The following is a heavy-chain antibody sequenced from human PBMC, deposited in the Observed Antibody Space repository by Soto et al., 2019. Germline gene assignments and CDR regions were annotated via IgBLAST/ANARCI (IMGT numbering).Heavy chain of an antibody. CDR1: GYTFSDHA. V-gene: IGHV3-30-3*01. CDR3: ATDVGVGGCVGTRGH. D-gene: IGHD2-2*01. J-gene: IGHJ4*01. CDR2: ISADGTRE. Sequence: GSLRLSCAASGYTFSDHAMHWFRQSPGKGLEWVTVISADGTREFYAESVKGRFIISRDNLKNTLSLQMNTVRDEDTAFYYCATDVGVGGCVGTRGHWGQGTLVNVSS.